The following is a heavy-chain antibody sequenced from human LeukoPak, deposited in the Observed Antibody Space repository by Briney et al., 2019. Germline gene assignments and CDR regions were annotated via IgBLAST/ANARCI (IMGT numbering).Heavy chain of an antibody. D-gene: IGHD4-17*01. CDR2: INPNTGGT. CDR1: GYSFSDNY. CDR3: AREVYGDSSVDY. V-gene: IGHV1-2*02. J-gene: IGHJ4*02. Sequence: ASVKVSCKASGYSFSDNYMHWVRQAPGQGLEWLGWINPNTGGTNFAQKFQGRVTMTRDTSISTAYMELSGLRSDDTAVYYCAREVYGDSSVDYWGQGALLTVSS.